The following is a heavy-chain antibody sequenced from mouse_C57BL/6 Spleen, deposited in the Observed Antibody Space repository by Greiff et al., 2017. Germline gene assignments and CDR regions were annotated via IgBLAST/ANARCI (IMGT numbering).Heavy chain of an antibody. V-gene: IGHV1-39*01. CDR1: GYSFTDYN. J-gene: IGHJ3*01. D-gene: IGHD2-5*01. CDR3: AYSNYGAWFAY. Sequence: EVKLLESGPELVKPGASVKISCKASGYSFTDYNMNWVKQSNGKSLEWIGVINPNYGTTSYNQKFKGKATLTVDQSSSTAYMQLNSLTSEDSAVYYCAYSNYGAWFAYWGQGTLVTVSA. CDR2: INPNYGTT.